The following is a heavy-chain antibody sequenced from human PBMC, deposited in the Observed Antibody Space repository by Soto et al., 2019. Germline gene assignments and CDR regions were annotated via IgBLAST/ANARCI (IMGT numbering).Heavy chain of an antibody. D-gene: IGHD3-9*01. CDR3: ARVRYFDWLLGYYFDY. Sequence: SETLSLTCAVYGGSFSGYYWSWIRQPPGKGLEWIGEINHSGSTNYNPSLKSRVTISVDTSKNQFSLKLSSVTAADTAVYYCARVRYFDWLLGYYFDYWGQGTLVTVSS. J-gene: IGHJ4*02. CDR2: INHSGST. V-gene: IGHV4-34*01. CDR1: GGSFSGYY.